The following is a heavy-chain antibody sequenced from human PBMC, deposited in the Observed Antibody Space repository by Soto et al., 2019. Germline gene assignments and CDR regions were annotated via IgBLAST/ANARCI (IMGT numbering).Heavy chain of an antibody. V-gene: IGHV5-51*01. J-gene: IGHJ6*02. D-gene: IGHD4-17*01. CDR1: GYSFTSYW. Sequence: GESLKISCKGSGYSFTSYWIGWVRQMPGKGLEWMGIIYPGDSDTRYSPSFQGQVTISADKSISTAYLQWSSLKASDTAMYYCARFAEYDYGDLHGMDVWGQGTTVTVSS. CDR2: IYPGDSDT. CDR3: ARFAEYDYGDLHGMDV.